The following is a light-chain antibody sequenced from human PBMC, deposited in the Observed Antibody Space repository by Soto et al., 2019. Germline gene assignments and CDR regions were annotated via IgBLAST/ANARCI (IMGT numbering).Light chain of an antibody. CDR3: SSYTATRTVV. V-gene: IGLV2-14*03. CDR1: SSDVGGYNY. CDR2: DVS. Sequence: QSALTQPASVAGSPGQSITIACTGTSSDVGGYNYVSWYQLHPGKAPRLVIYDVSIRPPAVSDRFSGSTSGNTASLTISGLQAEDEAVYYCSSYTATRTVVFGGGTKLTVL. J-gene: IGLJ3*02.